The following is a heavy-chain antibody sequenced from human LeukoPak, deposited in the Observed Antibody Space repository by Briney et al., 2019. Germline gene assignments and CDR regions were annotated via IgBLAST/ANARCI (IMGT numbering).Heavy chain of an antibody. Sequence: GGSLRLSCAASGFIVSSNYMSWVRQAPGKGLEWVSVIYSGGSTYYADSVKGRFTISRDNSKNTLYLQMNSLRAEDTAVYYCARGLGYSGYVQHWFDPWGQGTLVTVSS. CDR3: ARGLGYSGYVQHWFDP. V-gene: IGHV3-66*01. D-gene: IGHD5-12*01. J-gene: IGHJ5*02. CDR1: GFIVSSNY. CDR2: IYSGGST.